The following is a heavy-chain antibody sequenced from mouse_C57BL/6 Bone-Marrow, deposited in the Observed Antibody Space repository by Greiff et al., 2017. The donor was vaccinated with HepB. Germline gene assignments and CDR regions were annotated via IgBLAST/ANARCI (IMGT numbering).Heavy chain of an antibody. CDR1: GFNFKDDY. CDR3: TIRGYYSKDGDY. D-gene: IGHD2-5*01. V-gene: IGHV14-4*01. J-gene: IGHJ4*01. Sequence: VQLQQPGAELVRPGASVKLSCTASGFNFKDDYMHWVKQRPEQGLEWIGWIDPENGETEYAAKFQGKATITADTSSNTAYLQLSSLTSEDTAVYYCTIRGYYSKDGDYWGQGTSVTVSS. CDR2: IDPENGET.